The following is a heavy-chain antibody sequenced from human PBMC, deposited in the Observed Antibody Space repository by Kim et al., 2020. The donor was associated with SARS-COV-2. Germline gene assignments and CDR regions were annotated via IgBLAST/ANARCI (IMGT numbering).Heavy chain of an antibody. V-gene: IGHV3-21*04. D-gene: IGHD7-27*01. Sequence: GGSLRLSCAASGFTFSSYAMSWVRQAPGKGLEWVSTISRFGGYIYYADSVKGRFTISRDNAKNSLYLQMNSLRADDTAMYYCARLLTLARAGGFDYWGQG. CDR3: ARLLTLARAGGFDY. CDR1: GFTFSSYA. CDR2: ISRFGGYI. J-gene: IGHJ4*02.